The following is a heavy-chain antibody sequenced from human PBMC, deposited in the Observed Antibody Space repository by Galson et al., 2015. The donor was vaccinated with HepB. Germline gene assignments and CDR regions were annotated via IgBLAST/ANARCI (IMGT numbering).Heavy chain of an antibody. V-gene: IGHV1-69*04. J-gene: IGHJ5*02. CDR2: LIPIFGIT. CDR3: ARAEIGDYGNYQGWFDP. Sequence: SVKVSCKASGGTFSSYAISWVRQAPGQGLEWMGRLIPIFGITNYAQKFQGRVTITADKSTSTAYMELNSLRSEDTAVYYCARAEIGDYGNYQGWFDPWGQGTLVTVSS. D-gene: IGHD4-11*01. CDR1: GGTFSSYA.